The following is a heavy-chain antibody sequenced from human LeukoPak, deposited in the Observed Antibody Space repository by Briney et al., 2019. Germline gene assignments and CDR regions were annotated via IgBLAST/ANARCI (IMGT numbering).Heavy chain of an antibody. CDR3: ARGRDDYVWGSYRLNWFDP. Sequence: SETLSLTCTVSGGSISSYYWSWIRQPAGKGLEWIGRIYTSGSTNYNPSLKSRVTISVDTSKNQFSLKLSSVTAADTAVFYCARGRDDYVWGSYRLNWFDPWGQGTLVTVSS. CDR1: GGSISSYY. J-gene: IGHJ5*02. D-gene: IGHD3-16*02. CDR2: IYTSGST. V-gene: IGHV4-4*07.